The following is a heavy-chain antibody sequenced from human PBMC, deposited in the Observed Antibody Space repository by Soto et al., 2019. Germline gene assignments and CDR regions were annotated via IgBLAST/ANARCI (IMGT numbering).Heavy chain of an antibody. CDR2: ISSSSSYI. CDR3: ASITMVRGVIPDY. D-gene: IGHD3-10*01. Sequence: GGSLRLSCAASGFTFSSYSMNWVRQAPGKGLEWVSSISSSSSYIHYADSVKGRFTISRDNAKNSLYLQMNSLRAEDTAVYYCASITMVRGVIPDYWGQGTLVTVSS. V-gene: IGHV3-21*01. J-gene: IGHJ4*02. CDR1: GFTFSSYS.